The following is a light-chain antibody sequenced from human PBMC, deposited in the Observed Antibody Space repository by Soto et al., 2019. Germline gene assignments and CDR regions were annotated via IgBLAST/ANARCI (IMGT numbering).Light chain of an antibody. CDR2: GAF. CDR1: QDISGW. V-gene: IGKV1-12*01. J-gene: IGKJ1*01. Sequence: DIEMTQNTSSLSASVGDRVTITCRASQDISGWLAWFQQKPGEAPKLLIYGAFSLQSGVPSRFSGSGSGTDFTLTISSLQPEDSATYYCQQANSFPWTFGQGTKV. CDR3: QQANSFPWT.